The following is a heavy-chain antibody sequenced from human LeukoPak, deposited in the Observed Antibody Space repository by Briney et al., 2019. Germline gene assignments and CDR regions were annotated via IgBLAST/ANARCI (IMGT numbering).Heavy chain of an antibody. Sequence: ASVKVSCKASGYTFTSYDINWVRQATGQGLEWMGWMNPNSGNTGYAQKFQGRVTITRNTSISTAYMELSSLRSEDTAVYYCARGRSGYEQSHYYYYMDVWGKGPTVTVSS. CDR1: GYTFTSYD. D-gene: IGHD5-12*01. V-gene: IGHV1-8*03. J-gene: IGHJ6*03. CDR3: ARGRSGYEQSHYYYYMDV. CDR2: MNPNSGNT.